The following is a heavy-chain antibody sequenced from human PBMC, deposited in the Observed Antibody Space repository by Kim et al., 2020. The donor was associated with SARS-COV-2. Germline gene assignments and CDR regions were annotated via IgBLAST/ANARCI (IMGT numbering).Heavy chain of an antibody. D-gene: IGHD2-2*01. V-gene: IGHV3-53*01. CDR2: IYRGGQT. J-gene: IGHJ4*02. Sequence: GGSLRLSCAASGFTVSNNYINWVRQAPGKGLEWVAVIYRGGQTYYTDSVKGRFTVSRDSSKNALLLQMNSLRAEDTATYYCARRSSSNWSHDYWGQGTLV. CDR3: ARRSSSNWSHDY. CDR1: GFTVSNNY.